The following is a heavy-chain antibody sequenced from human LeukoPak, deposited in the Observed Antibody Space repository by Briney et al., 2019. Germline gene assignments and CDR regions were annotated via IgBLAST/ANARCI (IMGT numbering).Heavy chain of an antibody. D-gene: IGHD4-17*01. V-gene: IGHV1-18*01. CDR2: ISPYNDNT. CDR1: GYNFTSYG. Sequence: GASVKVSCKASGYNFTSYGISWVRQAPGQGLEWMGWISPYNDNTSFAQKLQGRVTMTTDTSTSTAYMELRSLRSDDTAVYYCARDRGDYGGYPWHFDLWGRGTLVTVSS. J-gene: IGHJ2*01. CDR3: ARDRGDYGGYPWHFDL.